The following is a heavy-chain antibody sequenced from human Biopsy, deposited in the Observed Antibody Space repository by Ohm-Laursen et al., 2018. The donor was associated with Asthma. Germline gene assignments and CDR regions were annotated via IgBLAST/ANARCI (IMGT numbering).Heavy chain of an antibody. CDR1: GFAVSRDH. Sequence: SLRLSCSASGFAVSRDHMFWVRQAPGKGLEWVSVIYSGGTSHTADSVRGRFTISRDNSKNTVYLQMNSLRPEDTALYYCARDGEFGDYLWFDPRGQGTLVTVSS. CDR3: ARDGEFGDYLWFDP. CDR2: IYSGGTS. V-gene: IGHV3-66*02. J-gene: IGHJ5*02. D-gene: IGHD4-17*01.